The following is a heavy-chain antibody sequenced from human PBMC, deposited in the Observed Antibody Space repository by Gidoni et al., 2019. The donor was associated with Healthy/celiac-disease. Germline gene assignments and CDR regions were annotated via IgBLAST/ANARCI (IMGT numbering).Heavy chain of an antibody. D-gene: IGHD3-3*01. Sequence: QVQLQESGPGLVKPSETLSLTRTVSGGSISSYYWSWIRQPPGKGLEWIGYIYYSGSTNYNPSLKSRVTISVDTSKNQFSLKLSSVTAADTAVYYCARGNYDFWSGYYYYYYGMDVWGKGTTVTVSS. J-gene: IGHJ6*04. CDR1: GGSISSYY. CDR3: ARGNYDFWSGYYYYYYGMDV. V-gene: IGHV4-59*01. CDR2: IYYSGST.